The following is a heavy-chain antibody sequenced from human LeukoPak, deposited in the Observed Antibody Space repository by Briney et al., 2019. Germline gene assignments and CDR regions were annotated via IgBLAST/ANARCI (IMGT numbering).Heavy chain of an antibody. J-gene: IGHJ4*02. Sequence: WASVKVSCKASGYTFTSYAIHWVRQAPGQRLEWMRWISAGNGNTKYSQNFRGRVTFISNTSATTAFMELSSLRSEDAAVYYCARDSGSGSNDYWGQGTLVTVSS. D-gene: IGHD1-26*01. V-gene: IGHV1-3*01. CDR1: GYTFTSYA. CDR3: ARDSGSGSNDY. CDR2: ISAGNGNT.